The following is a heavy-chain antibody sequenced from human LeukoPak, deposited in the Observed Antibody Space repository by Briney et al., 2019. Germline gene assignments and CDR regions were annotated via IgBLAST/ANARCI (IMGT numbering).Heavy chain of an antibody. CDR3: ARAPRHADDYYYFMDV. CDR2: IYSGGST. V-gene: IGHV3-66*01. CDR1: GFTVSSNY. J-gene: IGHJ6*03. Sequence: PGGSLRLSCAASGFTVSSNYMSWVRQAPGKGLEWVSVIYSGGSTYYADSVKGRFTISRDNSKNTLYLQMNSLRAEDTAVYYCARAPRHADDYYYFMDVWGEGTTVTVSS.